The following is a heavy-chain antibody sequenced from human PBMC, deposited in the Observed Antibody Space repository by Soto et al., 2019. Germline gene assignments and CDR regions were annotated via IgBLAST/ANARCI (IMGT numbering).Heavy chain of an antibody. J-gene: IGHJ4*02. CDR2: IYYSGST. D-gene: IGHD3-3*01. V-gene: IGHV4-30-4*01. CDR3: ARDRKGLRFLEWQYYFDY. CDR1: GGSISSGDYY. Sequence: SETLSLTCTVSGGSISSGDYYWSWIRQPPGKGLEWIGYIYYSGSTYYNPSLKSRVTISVDTSKNQFSLKLSSVTAADTAVYYCARDRKGLRFLEWQYYFDYWGQGTLVTVSS.